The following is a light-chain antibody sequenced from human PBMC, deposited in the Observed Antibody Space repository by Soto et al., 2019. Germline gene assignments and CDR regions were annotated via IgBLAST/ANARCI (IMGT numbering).Light chain of an antibody. V-gene: IGKV1-27*01. CDR2: ATS. CDR3: QKYNSAPLT. Sequence: DVQMTQSPSSLSAFVGDRVTITCRASQGIAPYLAWFQQKPGKVPKLLIYATSTLQSGVPSRFSGSGSGTDFTLTINSQPTEDVGTYYCQKYNSAPLTFGGGTKVEIK. CDR1: QGIAPY. J-gene: IGKJ4*01.